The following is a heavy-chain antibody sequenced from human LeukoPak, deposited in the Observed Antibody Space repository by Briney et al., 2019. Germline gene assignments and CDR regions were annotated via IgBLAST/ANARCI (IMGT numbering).Heavy chain of an antibody. CDR1: RFTFNRYA. CDR3: AKWDENFYYMDV. J-gene: IGHJ6*03. D-gene: IGHD1-26*01. V-gene: IGHV3-23*01. Sequence: GGSLRLSCTASRFTFNRYAMSWVRQAPGKGLEWASSISGSGGGTFYASSVRGRFTISRDNSKDTVFLQMNGLRAEDTAIYYCAKWDENFYYMDVWGQGTTVTVSS. CDR2: ISGSGGGT.